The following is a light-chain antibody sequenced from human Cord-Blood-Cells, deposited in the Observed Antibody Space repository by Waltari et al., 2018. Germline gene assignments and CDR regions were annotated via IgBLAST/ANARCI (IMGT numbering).Light chain of an antibody. Sequence: DIVMTQSPASLAVSLGEGATINCKSSQSVLYSSNNKNYLAWYQQKPGQPPKLLIYWASTRESGVPDRFSGSGSWTDFTLTISSLQAEDVAVYYCQQYYSTPFTFGPGTKVDIK. J-gene: IGKJ3*01. CDR3: QQYYSTPFT. CDR2: WAS. CDR1: QSVLYSSNNKNY. V-gene: IGKV4-1*01.